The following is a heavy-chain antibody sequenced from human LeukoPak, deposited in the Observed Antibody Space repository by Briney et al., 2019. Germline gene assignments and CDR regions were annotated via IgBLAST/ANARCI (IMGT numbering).Heavy chain of an antibody. V-gene: IGHV1-2*02. Sequence: ASVKVSCKASGYTFTRYYMHWVRQAPGQGLEWMGWINPNSGGTNYAQKFQGRVTMTRDTSISTAYMELSRLRSDDTAVYYCARADSSGYYPLDYWGQGTPVTVSS. CDR3: ARADSSGYYPLDY. CDR1: GYTFTRYY. J-gene: IGHJ4*02. D-gene: IGHD3-22*01. CDR2: INPNSGGT.